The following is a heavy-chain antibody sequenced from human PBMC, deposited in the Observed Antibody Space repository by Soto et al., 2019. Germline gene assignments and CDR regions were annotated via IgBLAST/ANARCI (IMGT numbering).Heavy chain of an antibody. J-gene: IGHJ4*02. Sequence: SVKVSCKASGGTFSSYTISWVRQAPGQGLEWMGRIIPILGIANYAQKFQGRVTITADKSTSTAYMELSSLRSEDTAVYYCAREVYSYGSGSYLAFDYWGQGTLVTVSS. CDR1: GGTFSSYT. V-gene: IGHV1-69*04. D-gene: IGHD3-10*01. CDR2: IIPILGIA. CDR3: AREVYSYGSGSYLAFDY.